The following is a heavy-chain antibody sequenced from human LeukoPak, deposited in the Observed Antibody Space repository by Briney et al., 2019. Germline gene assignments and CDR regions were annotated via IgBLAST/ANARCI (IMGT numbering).Heavy chain of an antibody. D-gene: IGHD6-13*01. V-gene: IGHV4/OR15-8*02. CDR3: ARASSWYALAY. J-gene: IGHJ4*02. CDR1: GGSINTSYS. Sequence: SETLSLTCAVSGGSINTSYSWCWVRQPPGKGLEWIGEIYHSGNSNYNPSLKSRVTISIDKSKNQFSLKLSSVTAADTAVYYCARASSWYALAYWGQGTLVTVSS. CDR2: IYHSGNS.